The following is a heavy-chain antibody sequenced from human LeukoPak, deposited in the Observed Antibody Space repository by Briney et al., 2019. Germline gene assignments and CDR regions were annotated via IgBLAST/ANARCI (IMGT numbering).Heavy chain of an antibody. D-gene: IGHD2-2*02. J-gene: IGHJ3*02. Sequence: GEALKISFEGSGSRFTNYWIAWVRPAPGKGLAWMGIIHPTDSDARYSPSFQGQVTISVDKSISTAYLQWSSLKASDTAMYYCARHPCTSTTCYSVHAFDIWGQGTMVTVSS. CDR1: GSRFTNYW. V-gene: IGHV5-51*01. CDR2: IHPTDSDA. CDR3: ARHPCTSTTCYSVHAFDI.